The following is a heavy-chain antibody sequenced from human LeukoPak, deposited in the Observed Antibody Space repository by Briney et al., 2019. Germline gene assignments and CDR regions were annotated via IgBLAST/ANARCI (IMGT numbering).Heavy chain of an antibody. V-gene: IGHV3-23*01. CDR3: AKTYSSSRAHYFYYYYMDV. CDR1: GFTFSSYA. J-gene: IGHJ6*03. D-gene: IGHD6-13*01. Sequence: GGSLRLSCAASGFTFSSYAMSWVRQAPGKGLEWVSAISGSGGSTYYADSVKGRFTISRDNSKNTLYLQMNSLRAEDTAVYYCAKTYSSSRAHYFYYYYMDVWGKGTTVTISS. CDR2: ISGSGGST.